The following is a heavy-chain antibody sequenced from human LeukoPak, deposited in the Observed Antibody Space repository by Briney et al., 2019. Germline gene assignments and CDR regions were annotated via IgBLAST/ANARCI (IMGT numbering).Heavy chain of an antibody. Sequence: SETLSLTCAVYGGSFSGYYWSWIRQPPGKGLEWIGEINHSGSTNYNPSLKSRATISVDTSKNQFSLKLSSVTAADTAVYYCARGGVYYDSSGYSPSFDYWGQGTLVTVSS. CDR1: GGSFSGYY. D-gene: IGHD3-22*01. CDR2: INHSGST. V-gene: IGHV4-34*01. J-gene: IGHJ4*02. CDR3: ARGGVYYDSSGYSPSFDY.